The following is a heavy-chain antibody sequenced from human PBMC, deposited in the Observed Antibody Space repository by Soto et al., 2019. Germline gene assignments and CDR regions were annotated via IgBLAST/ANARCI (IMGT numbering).Heavy chain of an antibody. CDR3: ASEGDYVGDAFDI. Sequence: PGGSLILSCAAAGFTFSSYSMNWVRQAPGKGLEWVSSISSSSSYIYYADSVKGRFTISRDNAKNSLYLQMNSLRAEDTAVYYCASEGDYVGDAFDIWGQGTMVTVTS. CDR1: GFTFSSYS. J-gene: IGHJ3*02. CDR2: ISSSSSYI. D-gene: IGHD4-17*01. V-gene: IGHV3-21*01.